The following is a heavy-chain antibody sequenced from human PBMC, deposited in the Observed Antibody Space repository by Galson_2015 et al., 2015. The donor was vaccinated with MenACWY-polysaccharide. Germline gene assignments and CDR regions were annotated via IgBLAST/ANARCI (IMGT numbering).Heavy chain of an antibody. D-gene: IGHD1-26*01. V-gene: IGHV1-69*02. CDR1: GGTFSSYT. CDR3: ARVPFSGSYVDY. J-gene: IGHJ4*02. Sequence: SVKVSCKASGGTFSSYTISWVRQAPGQGLEWMGRIIPILGIANYAQKFQGRVTITADKSTSTAYMELSSLRSDDTAVYYCARVPFSGSYVDYWGQGTLVTVSS. CDR2: IIPILGIA.